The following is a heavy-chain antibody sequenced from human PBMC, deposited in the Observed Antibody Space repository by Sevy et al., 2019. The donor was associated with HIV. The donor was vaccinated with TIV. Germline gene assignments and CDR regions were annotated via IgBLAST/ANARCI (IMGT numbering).Heavy chain of an antibody. CDR3: TTMMRLYGDPNFWYFDL. Sequence: GGSLRLSCAASGFTFSNVWTSWVRQASGKGLEWVGRIQSKSEGGTTDHAAPVKGRFSISRDESSDTLYLQMNSLKTEDTAVYYCTTMMRLYGDPNFWYFDLWGRGTLVIVSS. CDR2: IQSKSEGGTT. V-gene: IGHV3-15*01. D-gene: IGHD4-17*01. CDR1: GFTFSNVW. J-gene: IGHJ2*01.